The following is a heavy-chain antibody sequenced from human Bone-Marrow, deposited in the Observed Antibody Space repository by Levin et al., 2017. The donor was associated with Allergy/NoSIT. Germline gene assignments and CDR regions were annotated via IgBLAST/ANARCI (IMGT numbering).Heavy chain of an antibody. Sequence: GGSLRLSCAASGFTFSSYSMNWVRQAPGKGLEWVSYISSSSSTIYYADSVKGRFTISRDNAKNSLYLQMNSLRAEDTAVYYCARNVDWHSLWGQGTLVTVSS. D-gene: IGHD3-9*01. CDR2: ISSSSSTI. J-gene: IGHJ4*02. CDR1: GFTFSSYS. CDR3: ARNVDWHSL. V-gene: IGHV3-48*04.